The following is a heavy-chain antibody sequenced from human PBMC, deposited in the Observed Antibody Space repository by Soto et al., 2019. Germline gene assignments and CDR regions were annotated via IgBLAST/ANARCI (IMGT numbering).Heavy chain of an antibody. D-gene: IGHD6-13*01. CDR1: EFSFDDYA. CDR3: AKSSVWYPYFDS. Sequence: EAQLLESGGDLVQPGGSLRLSCAASEFSFDDYAMSWVRQAPGQGLEWVSSITYTGVSTYYADSVKGRFTISRDNSRDTLFLQMNSLRAEDTAIYYCAKSSVWYPYFDSWGQGTLVTVSS. V-gene: IGHV3-23*01. J-gene: IGHJ4*02. CDR2: ITYTGVST.